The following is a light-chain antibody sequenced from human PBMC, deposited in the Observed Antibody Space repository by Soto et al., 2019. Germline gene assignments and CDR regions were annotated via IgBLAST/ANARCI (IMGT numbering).Light chain of an antibody. J-gene: IGKJ5*01. CDR2: AAS. CDR1: QGISSY. V-gene: IGKV1-8*01. CDR3: QQYYSYPIT. Sequence: AIRMTQSPSSLSASTGDRVTITCRASQGISSYLAWHQQKPGKAPKLLIYAASTLQSGVPSRFSGSGSGTDFTLTLSCLQSEDFATYYCQQYYSYPITFGQGTRLEIK.